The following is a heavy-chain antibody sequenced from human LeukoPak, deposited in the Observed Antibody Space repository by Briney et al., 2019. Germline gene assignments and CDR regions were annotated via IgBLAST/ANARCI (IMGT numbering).Heavy chain of an antibody. CDR2: TYYRSEWYN. D-gene: IGHD3-22*01. V-gene: IGHV6-1*01. CDR3: AREPYKGHYDTLYYFHYYMDV. J-gene: IGHJ6*03. CDR1: GDSVSSNSVA. Sequence: SQTLSLTCAISGDSVSSNSVAWNWIRQSPSRGLEWLGRTYYRSEWYNDYAVSVKSRITINPDTSKNQLSLQLNSVTPEVTAVYYCAREPYKGHYDTLYYFHYYMDVWGKGTTVTVSS.